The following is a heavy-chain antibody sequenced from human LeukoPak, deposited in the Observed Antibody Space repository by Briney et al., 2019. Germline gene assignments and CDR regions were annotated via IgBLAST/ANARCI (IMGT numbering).Heavy chain of an antibody. J-gene: IGHJ3*02. CDR2: IYCSGST. D-gene: IGHD4-17*01. CDR1: GDSISSGDYY. V-gene: IGHV4-31*03. Sequence: SSQTLSLTCTVSGDSISSGDYYWNWLRQHQGKGLEWIGYIYCSGSTYYNPSLKSRVTISVDTSKNQFSLKLSSVTAADTAVYYCARSDKGDYNAFDIWGQGTMVTVSS. CDR3: ARSDKGDYNAFDI.